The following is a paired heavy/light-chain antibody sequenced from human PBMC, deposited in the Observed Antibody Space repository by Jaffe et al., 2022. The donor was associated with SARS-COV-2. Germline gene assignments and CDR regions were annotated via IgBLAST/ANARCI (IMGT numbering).Heavy chain of an antibody. CDR2: ISGGAGST. D-gene: IGHD1-26*01. V-gene: IGHV3-23*01. CDR3: AQDKNDIAGATGFDY. J-gene: IGHJ4*02. CDR1: GFTFSSHA. Sequence: EVQLLESGGGLVQPGGSLRLSCAASGFTFSSHAMSWVRQAPGKGLEWVSAISGGAGSTCYADSVKGRFTISRDNSKNTLYLQMNRLRAEDTAVYYCAQDKNDIAGATGFDYWGQGTLVTVSS.
Light chain of an antibody. Sequence: QSALTQPASVSGSPGQSITISCTGTSSDVGGYNYVSWYQQHPGKAPKVMIYDVSNRPSGVSNRFSGSKSGNTASLTISGLQAEDEGDYYCSSYTSSSTLVFGGGTKVTVL. CDR3: SSYTSSSTLV. CDR2: DVS. V-gene: IGLV2-14*01. J-gene: IGLJ2*01. CDR1: SSDVGGYNY.